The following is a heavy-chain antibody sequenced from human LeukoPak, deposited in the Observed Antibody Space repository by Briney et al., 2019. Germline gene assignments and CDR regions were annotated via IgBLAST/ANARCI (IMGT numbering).Heavy chain of an antibody. V-gene: IGHV3-33*01. CDR3: ARGATVTTVYYYMDV. CDR2: IWYDGGNK. Sequence: PGGSLRLSCAASGFTFSSYGMHWVRQAPGKGLEWVAVIWYDGGNKYYADSVKGRFTISRDNSKNTLYLQMNSLRAEDTAVYYCARGATVTTVYYYMDVWGKGTTVTVSS. J-gene: IGHJ6*03. CDR1: GFTFSSYG. D-gene: IGHD4-11*01.